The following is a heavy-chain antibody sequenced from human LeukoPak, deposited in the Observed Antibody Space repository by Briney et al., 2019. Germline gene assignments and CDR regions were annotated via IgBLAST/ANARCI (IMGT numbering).Heavy chain of an antibody. CDR1: GFTFSSYS. CDR3: TTATRYGSGIYY. CDR2: IKSKTDGGTT. V-gene: IGHV3-15*01. J-gene: IGHJ4*02. Sequence: GGSLRLSCAASGFTFSSYSMNWVRQAPGKGLEWVGRIKSKTDGGTTDYAAPVKGRFTISRDDSKNTLYLQMNSLKTEDTAVYYCTTATRYGSGIYYWAQGTLVTVSS. D-gene: IGHD3-10*01.